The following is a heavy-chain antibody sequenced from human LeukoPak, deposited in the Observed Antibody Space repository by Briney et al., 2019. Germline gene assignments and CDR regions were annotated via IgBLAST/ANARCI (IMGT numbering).Heavy chain of an antibody. Sequence: GGSLRLSCAASGFTFSTYAISWVRQAPGKGLEWVSAISGSGGSTYYADSVKGRFTISRDNSKNTLYLQMNSLRAEDTAVYYCAPGGRVGATSPFDYWGQGTLVTVSS. D-gene: IGHD1-26*01. CDR1: GFTFSTYA. J-gene: IGHJ4*02. CDR3: APGGRVGATSPFDY. CDR2: ISGSGGST. V-gene: IGHV3-23*01.